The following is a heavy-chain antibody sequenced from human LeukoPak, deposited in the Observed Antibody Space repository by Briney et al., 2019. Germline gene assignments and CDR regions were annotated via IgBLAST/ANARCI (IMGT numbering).Heavy chain of an antibody. CDR3: ARDWYDIFGYYYGMDV. CDR2: IYYSGST. CDR1: GGSISSYY. D-gene: IGHD3-9*01. V-gene: IGHV4-59*01. J-gene: IGHJ6*02. Sequence: SETLSLTCTVSGGSISSYYWSWIRQPPGKGLEWIGYIYYSGSTNYNPSLKSRVTISVDTSKNQFSLKLSSVTAADTAVYYCARDWYDIFGYYYGMDVWGQGTTVTVSS.